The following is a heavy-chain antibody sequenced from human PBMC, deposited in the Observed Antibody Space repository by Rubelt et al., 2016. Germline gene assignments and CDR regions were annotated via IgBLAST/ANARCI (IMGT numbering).Heavy chain of an antibody. Sequence: KESGPTLVKPTQTLTLTCTFSGFSLSTSGVGVGWIRQPPGKALEWLALIYWDDDKRYSPSLKSRLTITKDTSKNQVVLTMTNMDPVDTATYYCAHISSGYSSSWYGDQYYFDYWGQGTLVTVSS. J-gene: IGHJ4*02. CDR3: AHISSGYSSSWYGDQYYFDY. CDR1: GFSLSTSGVG. CDR2: IYWDDDK. D-gene: IGHD6-13*01. V-gene: IGHV2-5*02.